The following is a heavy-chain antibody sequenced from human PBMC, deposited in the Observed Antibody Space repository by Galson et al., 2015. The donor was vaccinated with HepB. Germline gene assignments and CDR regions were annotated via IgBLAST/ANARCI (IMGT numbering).Heavy chain of an antibody. D-gene: IGHD1-26*01. V-gene: IGHV3-23*01. CDR3: AKADSGSYQFDY. J-gene: IGHJ4*02. Sequence: SLRLSCAASGFTFSSYAMSWVRQAPGKGLERVSAISGSGGSTYYADSVKGRFTISRDNSKNTLYLQMNSLRAEDTAVYYCAKADSGSYQFDYWGQGTLVTVSS. CDR2: ISGSGGST. CDR1: GFTFSSYA.